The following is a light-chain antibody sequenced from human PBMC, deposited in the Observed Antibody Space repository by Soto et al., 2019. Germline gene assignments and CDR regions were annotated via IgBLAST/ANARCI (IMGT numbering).Light chain of an antibody. CDR2: SDN. V-gene: IGLV1-44*01. CDR3: AAWDDRRNVPV. CDR1: TSNIESNN. J-gene: IGLJ3*02. Sequence: QSVLTQPPSASGTPGQRVTISCSGSTSNIESNNVNWYLQLPGTAPKLLIYSDNQRPSGIPDRFSGSKSGTSASLAISGLQSDDGADYSGAAWDDRRNVPVFGGGTKLTVL.